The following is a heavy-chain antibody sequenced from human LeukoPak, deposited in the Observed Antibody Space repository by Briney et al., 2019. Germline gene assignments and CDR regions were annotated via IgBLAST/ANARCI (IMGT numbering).Heavy chain of an antibody. Sequence: ASVKVSCKASGGTFSSYAISWVRQAPGQGLEWMGGIIPIFGTANYAQKLQGRVTMTTDTSTSTAYMELRSLRSDDTAVYYCARDPRYSSSWYVRYFDYWGQGTLVTVSS. J-gene: IGHJ4*02. CDR1: GGTFSSYA. V-gene: IGHV1-69*05. CDR2: IIPIFGTA. CDR3: ARDPRYSSSWYVRYFDY. D-gene: IGHD6-13*01.